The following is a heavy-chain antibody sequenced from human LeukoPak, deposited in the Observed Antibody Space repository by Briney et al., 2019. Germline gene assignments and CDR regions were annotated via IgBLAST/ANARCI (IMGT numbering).Heavy chain of an antibody. CDR1: GGSISSSSYY. V-gene: IGHV4-39*07. D-gene: IGHD2-15*01. CDR2: IYYSGST. Sequence: PSETLSLTCTVSGGSISSSSYYWGWIRQPPGKGLEWIGSIYYSGSTYYNPSLKSRVTISVDTSKNQFSLKLSSVTAADTAVYYCARGGCSGGSCFDYWGQGTLVTVSS. J-gene: IGHJ4*02. CDR3: ARGGCSGGSCFDY.